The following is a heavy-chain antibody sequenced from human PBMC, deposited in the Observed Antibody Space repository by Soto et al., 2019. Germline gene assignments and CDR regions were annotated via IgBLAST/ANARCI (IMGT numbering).Heavy chain of an antibody. CDR3: AYTKINMVRGVKFDY. D-gene: IGHD3-10*01. Sequence: EVQLVESGGGLVQPGGSLRLSCAASGFTVSSNYMSWVRQAPGKGLEWVSVIYSGGSTYYADSVKVRFTISRDNSKNTLYLQMNSLRAEDTAVYYCAYTKINMVRGVKFDYWGQGTLVTVSS. CDR2: IYSGGST. J-gene: IGHJ4*02. V-gene: IGHV3-66*01. CDR1: GFTVSSNY.